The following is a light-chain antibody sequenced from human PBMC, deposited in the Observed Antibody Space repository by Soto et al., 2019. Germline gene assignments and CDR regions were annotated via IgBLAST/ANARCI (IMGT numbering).Light chain of an antibody. J-gene: IGKJ1*01. CDR2: ATS. CDR3: QQYNDWRT. CDR1: RSVTSSY. Sequence: EVVLTQSPGTLSLSPGERATLSCRASRSVTSSYLAWYQQKTGQAPRLLIYATSTRATGIPARFSGSGSGTEFTLTISSLRSEDFAVYYCQQYNDWRTFGQGTKVDIK. V-gene: IGKV3-15*01.